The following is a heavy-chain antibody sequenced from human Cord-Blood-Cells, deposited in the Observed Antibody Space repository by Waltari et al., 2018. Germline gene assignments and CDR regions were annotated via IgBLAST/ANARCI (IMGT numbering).Heavy chain of an antibody. D-gene: IGHD7-27*01. Sequence: QVQLQQWGAGLLKPSEPLSLTCAVYGGSFSGYYWSWIRQPPGKGLEWIGEINHSGSTNYHPSLKSRVTISVDTSKNQFSLKLSSVTAADTAVYYCARGRRLGNQFCAFDIWGQGTMVTVSS. CDR3: ARGRRLGNQFCAFDI. CDR2: INHSGST. J-gene: IGHJ3*02. V-gene: IGHV4-34*01. CDR1: GGSFSGYY.